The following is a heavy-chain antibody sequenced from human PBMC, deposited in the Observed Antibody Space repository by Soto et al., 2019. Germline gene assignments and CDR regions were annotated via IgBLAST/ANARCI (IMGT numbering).Heavy chain of an antibody. Sequence: GASVKVSCKVSGYTLTELSMHWVRQAPGKGLEWMGGFDPEDGETIYAQKFQGRVTMTRDTSTATAYMELSRLKSDDTAVYYCERAPDSSGYFDYWGQGTLVTVSS. D-gene: IGHD3-22*01. CDR3: ERAPDSSGYFDY. CDR2: FDPEDGET. J-gene: IGHJ4*02. V-gene: IGHV1-24*01. CDR1: GYTLTELS.